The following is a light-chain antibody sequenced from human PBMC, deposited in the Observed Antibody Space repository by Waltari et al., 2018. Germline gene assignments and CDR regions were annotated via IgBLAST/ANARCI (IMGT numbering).Light chain of an antibody. CDR3: QVWETSGDQYAV. J-gene: IGLJ1*01. CDR2: DDT. V-gene: IGLV3-21*03. CDR1: KIGSRS. Sequence: SYVLTRPPSVSVAPGKTARITCGGDKIGSRSVHWYQQQPGRAPVLVIYDDTDRPSGIPERFSGSDSGNTATLGISRVEAGDESDYFCQVWETSGDQYAVVGTGTKVTVL.